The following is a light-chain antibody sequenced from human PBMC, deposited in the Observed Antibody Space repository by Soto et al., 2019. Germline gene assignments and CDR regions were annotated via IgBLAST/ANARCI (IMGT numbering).Light chain of an antibody. Sequence: QLVLTQSPSASASLGASVKLTCTLSSGHSSYAIAWHQQQPEKGPRYLMKLNSDGSHSKGDGIPDRFSGSSSGAERYLTISSLQSEDEADYYCQIWGTGTFYVFGTGTKLTVL. V-gene: IGLV4-69*01. CDR2: LNSDGSH. J-gene: IGLJ1*01. CDR3: QIWGTGTFYV. CDR1: SGHSSYA.